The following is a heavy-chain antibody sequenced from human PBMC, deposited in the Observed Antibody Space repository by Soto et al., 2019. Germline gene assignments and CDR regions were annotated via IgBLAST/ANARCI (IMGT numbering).Heavy chain of an antibody. CDR3: AKVPSMIVVVIEDLDY. CDR1: GFTFSSYA. J-gene: IGHJ4*02. D-gene: IGHD3-22*01. CDR2: ISGSGGST. V-gene: IGHV3-23*01. Sequence: PGGSLRLSCAASGFTFSSYAMSWVRQAPGKGLEWVSAISGSGGSTYYADSVKGRFTISRDNSKNTLYLQMNSLRAEDTAVYYCAKVPSMIVVVIEDLDYWGQGTLVTVSS.